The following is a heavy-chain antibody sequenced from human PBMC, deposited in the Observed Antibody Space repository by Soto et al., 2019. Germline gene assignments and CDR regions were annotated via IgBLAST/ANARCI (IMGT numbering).Heavy chain of an antibody. Sequence: EVQLLESGGGLVQPGGSLRLSCAASGFTFSSYAMTWVRQAPGKGLEWVSALSGNSGTTYSADSVKGRFTISRDNSRNTLYLQMSSLRAEDTALYYCAKGSKFTIFSVNDFWGQGTLVTVSS. V-gene: IGHV3-23*01. D-gene: IGHD3-3*01. J-gene: IGHJ4*02. CDR2: LSGNSGTT. CDR1: GFTFSSYA. CDR3: AKGSKFTIFSVNDF.